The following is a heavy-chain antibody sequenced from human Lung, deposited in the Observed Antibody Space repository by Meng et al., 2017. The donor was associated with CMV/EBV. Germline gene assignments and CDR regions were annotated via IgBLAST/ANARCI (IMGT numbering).Heavy chain of an antibody. D-gene: IGHD3-9*01. Sequence: GGSLRLSCAASGFTFSSYGMHWVRQAPGKGLEWVAVIWNDGSIKYYADSVKGRFTISRDNSKNTLYLQMYSLRADDTAVYHCAKAQFGRYFDGRDGMDVWGQGTTITGAS. CDR2: IWNDGSIK. CDR1: GFTFSSYG. V-gene: IGHV3-33*06. CDR3: AKAQFGRYFDGRDGMDV. J-gene: IGHJ6*02.